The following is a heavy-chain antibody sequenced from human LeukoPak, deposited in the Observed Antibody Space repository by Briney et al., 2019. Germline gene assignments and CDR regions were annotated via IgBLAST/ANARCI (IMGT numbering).Heavy chain of an antibody. CDR2: INPNSGGT. V-gene: IGHV1-2*02. CDR1: GYTFTGYY. Sequence: ASVKVSCKASGYTFTGYYMHWVRQAPGQGLEWMGWINPNSGGTNYAQKFQGRVTMTRDTSISTAYMELRRLRSDDTAVYYCARDCEWELPNVDAFDMWGQGTIVTVSS. CDR3: ARDCEWELPNVDAFDM. D-gene: IGHD1-26*01. J-gene: IGHJ3*02.